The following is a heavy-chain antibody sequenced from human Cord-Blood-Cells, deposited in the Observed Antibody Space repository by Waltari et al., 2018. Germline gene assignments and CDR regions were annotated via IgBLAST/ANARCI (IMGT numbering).Heavy chain of an antibody. CDR3: ARVGYDSSGYTTGWFDP. V-gene: IGHV1-69*01. J-gene: IGHJ5*02. Sequence: QVQLVQSGAEVKKPGSSVKVSCKASGGTFSSYAISWGRQAPGQGLGWMGGIIPIFGTANYAQKFQGRVTITADESTSTAYMELSSLRSEDTAVYYCARVGYDSSGYTTGWFDPWGQGTLVTVSS. D-gene: IGHD3-22*01. CDR1: GGTFSSYA. CDR2: IIPIFGTA.